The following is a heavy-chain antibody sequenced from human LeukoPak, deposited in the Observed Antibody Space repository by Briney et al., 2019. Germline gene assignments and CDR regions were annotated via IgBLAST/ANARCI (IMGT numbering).Heavy chain of an antibody. J-gene: IGHJ6*03. V-gene: IGHV1-2*02. D-gene: IGHD3-10*01. CDR1: GYTFTGYY. CDR2: INPNSGGT. Sequence: ASVKVSCKPSGYTFTGYYMHWVRQAPGQGLEWMGWINPNSGGTNYAQKFQGRVTMTRDTSISTAYMELSRLRSDDTAVYYCARVANYYGSGSYYNPNPTSYMDLWGKGTTVTVSS. CDR3: ARVANYYGSGSYYNPNPTSYMDL.